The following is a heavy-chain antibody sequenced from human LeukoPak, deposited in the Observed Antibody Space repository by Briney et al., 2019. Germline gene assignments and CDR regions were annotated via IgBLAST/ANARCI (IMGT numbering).Heavy chain of an antibody. J-gene: IGHJ4*02. CDR1: GFTVSSNY. V-gene: IGHV3-53*01. Sequence: PGGSLRLSCAASGFTVSSNYMSWVRQAPGKGLEWVSVIYSGGSTDYADSVKGRFTISRDNSKNTLYLQMNSLRAEDTAVYYCATANGYNPRHFYFDYWGQGTLVTVSS. CDR2: IYSGGST. CDR3: ATANGYNPRHFYFDY. D-gene: IGHD5-24*01.